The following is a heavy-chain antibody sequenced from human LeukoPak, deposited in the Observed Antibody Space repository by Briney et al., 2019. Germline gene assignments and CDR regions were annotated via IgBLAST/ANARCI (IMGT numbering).Heavy chain of an antibody. Sequence: GGALRLSCVASGFILSGYWMYWVRQAPGKGLMYVSRNNGDGSTTNYADVEKGGFTMSRDNVKNTLYLQINSLRVEDTAVYYCARDPRHVGIAPWGQGTLVTVSS. CDR3: ARDPRHVGIAP. CDR1: GFILSGYW. V-gene: IGHV3-74*01. J-gene: IGHJ5*02. D-gene: IGHD2-15*01. CDR2: NNGDGSTT.